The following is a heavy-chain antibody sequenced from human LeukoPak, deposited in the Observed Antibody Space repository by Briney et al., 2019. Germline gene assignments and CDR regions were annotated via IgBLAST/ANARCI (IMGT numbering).Heavy chain of an antibody. D-gene: IGHD2-21*02. CDR1: GYTFPSYF. J-gene: IGHJ4*02. Sequence: ASVKVSCKASGYTFPSYFMHWVRQAPGQGLEWMGIINPTGGSTTYAQKFQGRVTMTRDTSTSTVYMELSTLRSEDTAVYYCARGSTSDWPLEYWGRGILVAVSS. CDR2: INPTGGST. CDR3: ARGSTSDWPLEY. V-gene: IGHV1-46*01.